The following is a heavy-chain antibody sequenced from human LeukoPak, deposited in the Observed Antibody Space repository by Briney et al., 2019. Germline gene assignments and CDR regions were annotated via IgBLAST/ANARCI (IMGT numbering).Heavy chain of an antibody. J-gene: IGHJ4*02. Sequence: SETLSLTCTVSGGSVTDYYWSWIRQSPGKGLERIGYIYYTGTSYNPSLKSRVTISADTSKNQFSLKLISVTAADTAVYYCASRKLGNDYWGQGTLVTVSS. CDR1: GGSVTDYY. CDR2: IYYTGT. CDR3: ASRKLGNDY. V-gene: IGHV4-59*02. D-gene: IGHD7-27*01.